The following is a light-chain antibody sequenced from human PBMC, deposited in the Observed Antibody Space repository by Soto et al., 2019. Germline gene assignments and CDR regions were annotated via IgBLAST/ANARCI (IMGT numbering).Light chain of an antibody. V-gene: IGLV2-14*01. CDR3: SSYTISITV. CDR1: SSDVGSYNY. Sequence: QSVLTQPASVSGSPGQSITISCTGTSSDVGSYNYVSWYQQHPGKAPKLMIYEVSNRPSGVSNRYSGSKSGNTASLTISGLQAEDEADYYCSSYTISITVFGTGTKVTV. CDR2: EVS. J-gene: IGLJ1*01.